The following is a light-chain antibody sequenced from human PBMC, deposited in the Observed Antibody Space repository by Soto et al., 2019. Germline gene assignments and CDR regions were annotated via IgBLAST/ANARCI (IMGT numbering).Light chain of an antibody. V-gene: IGLV1-40*01. CDR3: QSYESCMSVV. CDR1: SSNIGAGYD. Sequence: QSVLTQPPSVSGAPGQRVTISCTGSSSNIGAGYDVHWYQQLPGTAPKLLIYGNSNRPSGVPDRFSGSKSGTSASMAITGLQAEDEADYYCQSYESCMSVVFGGGTQLTVL. CDR2: GNS. J-gene: IGLJ2*01.